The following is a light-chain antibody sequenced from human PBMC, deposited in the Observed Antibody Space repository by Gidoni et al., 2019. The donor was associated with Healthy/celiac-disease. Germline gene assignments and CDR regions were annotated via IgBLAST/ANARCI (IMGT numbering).Light chain of an antibody. CDR1: QSVSSN. CDR2: GAS. V-gene: IGKV3-15*01. CDR3: QQYNNWPWWT. Sequence: EIVMTQSPATLSVSPGERATLSCRASQSVSSNLAWYQQKPGQAPRLLIYGASTRATGIPARFSGSGSGTEFTLTICSLQSEDFAVYYCQQYNNWPWWTFGQGTKVEIK. J-gene: IGKJ1*01.